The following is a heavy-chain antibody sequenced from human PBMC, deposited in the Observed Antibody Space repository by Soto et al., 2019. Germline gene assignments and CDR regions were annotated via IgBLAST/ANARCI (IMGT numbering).Heavy chain of an antibody. V-gene: IGHV3-30*04. Sequence: PWVSLRLPCAASAFTFSSYAMHWFRHAPGKGLGWATVTSYESRKNSYADTGKGRFHIPRDNSKNTLNLQMNSLRTENTAAYYCATLHSGIAVAGTGRGDFDIRGRGTM. CDR1: AFTFSSYA. CDR2: TSYESRKN. D-gene: IGHD6-19*01. CDR3: ATLHSGIAVAGTGRGDFDI. J-gene: IGHJ3*02.